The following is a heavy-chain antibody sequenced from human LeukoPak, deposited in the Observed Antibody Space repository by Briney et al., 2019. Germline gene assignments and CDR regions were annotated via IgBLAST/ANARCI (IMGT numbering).Heavy chain of an antibody. CDR2: ISGSGGST. Sequence: TGGSLRLXCAASGLTFSSYAMSWVRQAPGKGLEWVSAISGSGGSTYYADSVKGRFTISRDNSKNTLYLQMNSLRAEDTAVYYCAKVRFCSSTSCYRVFDYWGQGTLVTVSS. CDR3: AKVRFCSSTSCYRVFDY. CDR1: GLTFSSYA. D-gene: IGHD2-2*02. V-gene: IGHV3-23*01. J-gene: IGHJ4*02.